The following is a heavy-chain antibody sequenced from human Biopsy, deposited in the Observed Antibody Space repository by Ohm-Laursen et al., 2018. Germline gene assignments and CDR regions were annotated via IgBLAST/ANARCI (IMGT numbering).Heavy chain of an antibody. Sequence: ASVKVSCKASGFSFTGYYIHWVRQAPGQGLEWMGWISPKSGGTNYAQKFQGNIPMTKNTSMSTAYMEMSRLRSDDTAVYYCALQSVAQMKNFDYWGQGTLVTVSS. V-gene: IGHV1-2*02. J-gene: IGHJ4*02. CDR2: ISPKSGGT. CDR3: ALQSVAQMKNFDY. CDR1: GFSFTGYY. D-gene: IGHD6-19*01.